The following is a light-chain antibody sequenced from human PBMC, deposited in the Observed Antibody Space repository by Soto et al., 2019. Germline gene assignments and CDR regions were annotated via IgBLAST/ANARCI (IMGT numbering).Light chain of an antibody. CDR2: WAS. CDR1: QSVLYSSNNKNY. V-gene: IGKV4-1*01. Sequence: DIVMTQSPGSLAVSLGERATINCKSSQSVLYSSNNKNYLAWYQQKPGQPPKLLIYWASTRVSGVPDRFSGSGSGTDFTLTISSLQAEDVAVYYCQQYYSSPQTFGQGTRVEIK. J-gene: IGKJ1*01. CDR3: QQYYSSPQT.